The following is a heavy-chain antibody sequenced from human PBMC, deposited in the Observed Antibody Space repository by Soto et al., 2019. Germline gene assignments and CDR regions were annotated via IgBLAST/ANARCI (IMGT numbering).Heavy chain of an antibody. J-gene: IGHJ6*02. D-gene: IGHD2-8*02. CDR2: ISWNSGTI. V-gene: IGHV3-9*01. CDR1: GFTFDNYA. CDR3: AKSTGGTANGMDV. Sequence: EVQLVESGGGLVQPGRSLRLSCAASGFTFDNYAMYWVRQAPGKVLEWVSGISWNSGTIGYADSVKGRFTISRDNAKNSLYLQMNSLRAEDTALYYCAKSTGGTANGMDVWGQGTTVTVSS.